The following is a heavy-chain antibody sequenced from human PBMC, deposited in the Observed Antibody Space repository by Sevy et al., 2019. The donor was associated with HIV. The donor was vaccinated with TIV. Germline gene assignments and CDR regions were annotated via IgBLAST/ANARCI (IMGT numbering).Heavy chain of an antibody. V-gene: IGHV3-11*04. Sequence: GGSLRLSCAASGFTFSDYYMSWIRQAPGKGLEWVSYISSSGSTIYYADSVKGRFTISRDNAKNPLYLQMNSLRAADTAVYYCARDALPLAYCGGDCYSAAFDIWGQGTMVTVSS. CDR1: GFTFSDYY. CDR2: ISSSGSTI. D-gene: IGHD2-21*02. CDR3: ARDALPLAYCGGDCYSAAFDI. J-gene: IGHJ3*02.